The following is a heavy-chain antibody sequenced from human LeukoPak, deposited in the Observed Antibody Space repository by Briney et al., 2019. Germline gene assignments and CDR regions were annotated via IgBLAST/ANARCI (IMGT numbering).Heavy chain of an antibody. CDR2: TSYSGST. CDR1: GGSISIGGYS. D-gene: IGHD1-26*01. CDR3: ASGRGYSGSFFYYFDS. Sequence: PSQTLSLTCAVSGGSISIGGYSWSWIRQPPGKGLEWIGYTSYSGSTNYNPSLKSRITISIDTSKNQFFLKFSSVTAADTAVYFCASGRGYSGSFFYYFDSWGQGTLATVSS. J-gene: IGHJ4*02. V-gene: IGHV4-30-4*07.